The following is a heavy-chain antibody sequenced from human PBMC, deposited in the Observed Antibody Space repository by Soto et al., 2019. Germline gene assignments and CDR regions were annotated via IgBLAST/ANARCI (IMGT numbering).Heavy chain of an antibody. Sequence: GESLKISCKGSGYTFTDYWIGWVRQMPGKGLEWMAIIYPGDSDIRYNPSFKGQVKISADKSISTAYLQWSSLKASETAMYYCERNKGGKDAFDIWGQGTMVTVSS. V-gene: IGHV5-51*01. J-gene: IGHJ3*02. D-gene: IGHD2-15*01. CDR3: ERNKGGKDAFDI. CDR1: GYTFTDYW. CDR2: IYPGDSDI.